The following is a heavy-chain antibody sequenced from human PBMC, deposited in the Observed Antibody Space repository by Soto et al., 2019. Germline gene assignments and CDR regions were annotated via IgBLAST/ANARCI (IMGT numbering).Heavy chain of an antibody. CDR3: ARGASPLTYDFWCGYSGDYYYYGMDV. D-gene: IGHD3-3*01. V-gene: IGHV1-69*01. CDR2: IIPIFGTA. J-gene: IGHJ6*02. Sequence: QVQLVQSGAEVKKPGSSVKVSCKASGGTFSSYAISWVRQAPGQGLEWMGGIIPIFGTANYAQKFQGRVTITADESTSTAYMELSSLRSEDTDVYYCARGASPLTYDFWCGYSGDYYYYGMDVWGQGTTVTVSS. CDR1: GGTFSSYA.